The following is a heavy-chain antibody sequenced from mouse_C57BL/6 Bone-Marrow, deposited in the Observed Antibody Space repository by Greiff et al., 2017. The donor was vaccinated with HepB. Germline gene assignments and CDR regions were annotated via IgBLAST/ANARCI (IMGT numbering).Heavy chain of an antibody. CDR1: GYSFTSYY. Sequence: QVQLQQSGPELVKPGASVKISCKASGYSFTSYYIHWVKQRPGQGLEWIGWIYPGSGNTKYNEKFKGKATLTADTSSSTAYMQLSSLTSEDSAVYYCARGTRQLRLLYAMDYWGQGTSVTVSS. D-gene: IGHD3-2*02. CDR2: IYPGSGNT. CDR3: ARGTRQLRLLYAMDY. V-gene: IGHV1-66*01. J-gene: IGHJ4*01.